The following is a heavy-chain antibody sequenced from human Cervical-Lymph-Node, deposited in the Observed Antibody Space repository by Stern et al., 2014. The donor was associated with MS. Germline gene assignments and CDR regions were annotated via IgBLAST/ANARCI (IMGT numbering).Heavy chain of an antibody. CDR2: IYTSGSA. V-gene: IGHV4-61*02. D-gene: IGHD2-21*02. J-gene: IGHJ3*01. Sequence: VQLVESGPGLVKPSQTLSLTCTVSGASMTTGSYYWNWIRQPAGKGVEXIGQIYTSGSASYHPSLKNRLSMSVDTSQNQFSLILSSVTAADTAVYYCARGDRRLRAFDLWGQGTMVTVSS. CDR3: ARGDRRLRAFDL. CDR1: GASMTTGSYY.